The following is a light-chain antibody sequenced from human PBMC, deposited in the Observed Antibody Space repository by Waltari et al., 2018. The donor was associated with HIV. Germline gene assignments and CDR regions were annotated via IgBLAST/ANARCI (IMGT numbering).Light chain of an antibody. V-gene: IGKV3-15*01. CDR2: GAS. J-gene: IGKJ1*01. Sequence: EIVMTQSPATLSVSPGERVTLSCRASQSIATKLAWYQQTPGQAPRLLIYGASTRAPGIPDRFSGSGSGTEFTLTFSSLQSEDFAIYYCQQYNNWPPWTFGQGTKVEI. CDR3: QQYNNWPPWT. CDR1: QSIATK.